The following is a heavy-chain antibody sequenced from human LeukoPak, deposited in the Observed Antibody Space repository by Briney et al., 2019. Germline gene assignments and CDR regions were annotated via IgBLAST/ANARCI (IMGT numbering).Heavy chain of an antibody. CDR1: GFTFSSYS. V-gene: IGHV3-21*01. D-gene: IGHD3-9*01. CDR3: ARERGYFDWLIPDY. J-gene: IGHJ4*02. Sequence: PGGSLRLSCAASGFTFSSYSMNWVRQAPWKGLEWVSSISSSSSYIYYADSVKGRFTISRDNAKNSLYLQMNSLRAEDTAVYYCARERGYFDWLIPDYWGQGTLVTVSS. CDR2: ISSSSSYI.